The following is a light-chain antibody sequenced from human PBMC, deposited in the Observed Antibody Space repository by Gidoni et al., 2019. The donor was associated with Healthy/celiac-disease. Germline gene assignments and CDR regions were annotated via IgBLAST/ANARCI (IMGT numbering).Light chain of an antibody. J-gene: IGLJ3*02. CDR2: GNS. CDR1: SSNIGAGSD. Sequence: QALRTHPTCLSGHPGEWVTISCTGRSSNIGAGSDLPWYQQLPGTAPNLLIYGNSNRPSGVPDRFSGSKSGTSASLAITGLQAEDEADYYCQSYASSLSGWVFGGGTKLTVL. V-gene: IGLV1-40*01. CDR3: QSYASSLSGWV.